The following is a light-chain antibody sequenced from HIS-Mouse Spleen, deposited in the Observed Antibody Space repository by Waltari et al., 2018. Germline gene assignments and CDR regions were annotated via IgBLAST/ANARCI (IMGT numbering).Light chain of an antibody. Sequence: QSALTQPPSASGSPGQSVTISCTGTSSDVGGYNYVSWYQQHPGKAPKLMIYEVSKRPLGVPDPFSGSKSGNTASLTVSGLQAEDEADYYCSSYAGSNNLVFGGGTKLTVL. J-gene: IGLJ2*01. CDR2: EVS. V-gene: IGLV2-8*01. CDR1: SSDVGGYNY. CDR3: SSYAGSNNLV.